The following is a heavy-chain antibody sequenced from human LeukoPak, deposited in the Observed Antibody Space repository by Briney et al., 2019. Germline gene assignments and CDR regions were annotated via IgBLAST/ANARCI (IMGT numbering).Heavy chain of an antibody. CDR3: VRHESGTYPIDY. J-gene: IGHJ4*02. D-gene: IGHD1-26*01. CDR2: IYPGDSDT. CDR1: GYRFTSYW. V-gene: IGHV5-51*01. Sequence: GGSLKISCKGSGYRFTSYWIGWARQMPGKGLEGMGIIYPGDSDTRYSPSFQGQVIISADKSVRTAFLQWSSLKASDTAMYYCVRHESGTYPIDYWGQGTLVTVSS.